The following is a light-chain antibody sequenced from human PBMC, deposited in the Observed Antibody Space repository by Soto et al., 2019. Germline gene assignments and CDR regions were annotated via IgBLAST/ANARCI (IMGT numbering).Light chain of an antibody. CDR2: DVS. J-gene: IGLJ1*01. V-gene: IGLV2-14*03. Sequence: QSALTQPASVSGSPGQSITISCTGTSSDIGGYNYVSWYQQLPGKVPKLIIYDVSNRPSGVSDRFSGSKSGNAASLTISGLQAEDEADYYCSSYTRTITLYVLGTGTKLTVL. CDR3: SSYTRTITLYV. CDR1: SSDIGGYNY.